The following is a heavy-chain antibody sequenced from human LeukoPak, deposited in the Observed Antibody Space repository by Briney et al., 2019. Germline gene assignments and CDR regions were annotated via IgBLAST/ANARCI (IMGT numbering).Heavy chain of an antibody. J-gene: IGHJ4*02. D-gene: IGHD2-15*01. CDR1: GYTFTSYY. Sequence: ASANVSCTASGYTFTSYYMHSVRQAPRQGLEWMGVINPSGGSTSYAQKFQGRVTMTRDTSTSTVYMELSSLRSEDTAVYYCARGLSPRISAPTDYWGQGTLVTVSS. CDR3: ARGLSPRISAPTDY. CDR2: INPSGGST. V-gene: IGHV1-46*01.